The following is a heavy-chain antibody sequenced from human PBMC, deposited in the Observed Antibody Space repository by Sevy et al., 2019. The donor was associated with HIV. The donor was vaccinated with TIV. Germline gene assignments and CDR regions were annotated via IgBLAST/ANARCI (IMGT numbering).Heavy chain of an antibody. CDR1: GFTFSSYG. Sequence: GGSLRLSCAASGFTFSSYGMHWVRQAPGKGLEWVAVISYDGSNKYYADSVKGRFTISRDNSKNTLYLQMNSLRAEDTAVYYCAKGLDYYDSSGHAFDIWGQWTMVTDSS. CDR2: ISYDGSNK. V-gene: IGHV3-30*18. D-gene: IGHD3-22*01. CDR3: AKGLDYYDSSGHAFDI. J-gene: IGHJ3*02.